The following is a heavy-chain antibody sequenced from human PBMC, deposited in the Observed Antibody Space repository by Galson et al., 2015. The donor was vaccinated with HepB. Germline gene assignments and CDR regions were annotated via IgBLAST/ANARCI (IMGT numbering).Heavy chain of an antibody. D-gene: IGHD6-19*01. V-gene: IGHV1-18*04. CDR3: ARGVAGLNFDY. J-gene: IGHJ4*02. CDR1: GYTFNNYN. CDR2: ISGNNGHT. Sequence: CKASGYTFNNYNITWVRQAPGQGLEWMGWISGNNGHTNFTQTYQGRLTMTTHTSTATAYLELRSLRSDDTALYYCARGVAGLNFDYWGQGTLVTVSS.